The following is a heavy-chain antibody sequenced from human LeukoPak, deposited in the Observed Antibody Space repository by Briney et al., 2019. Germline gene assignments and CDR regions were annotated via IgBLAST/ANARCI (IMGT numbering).Heavy chain of an antibody. Sequence: SETLSLTCAVYGGSFSGYYWSWIRQPPGKGLEWIGKINHSGSTNYNPSLKSRVTISVDTSKNQFSLKLSSVTAADTAVYYCARGRGRVAAAGTAVEYFQHWGQGTLVTVSS. CDR1: GGSFSGYY. J-gene: IGHJ1*01. CDR3: ARGRGRVAAAGTAVEYFQH. CDR2: INHSGST. V-gene: IGHV4-34*01. D-gene: IGHD6-13*01.